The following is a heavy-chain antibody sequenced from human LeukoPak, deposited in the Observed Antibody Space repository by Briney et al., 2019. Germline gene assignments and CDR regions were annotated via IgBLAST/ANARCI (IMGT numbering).Heavy chain of an antibody. V-gene: IGHV1-2*06. CDR2: INPNSGGT. D-gene: IGHD5-24*01. CDR1: GYTFTGYY. CDR3: ARGGRWLQSGSFDY. Sequence: GASVKVSCKASGYTFTGYYMHWLRQAPGQGLEWMGRINPNSGGTNYAQKFQGRVTMTRDTSISTAYMELSRLRSDDTAVYYCARGGRWLQSGSFDYWGQGTLVTVSS. J-gene: IGHJ4*02.